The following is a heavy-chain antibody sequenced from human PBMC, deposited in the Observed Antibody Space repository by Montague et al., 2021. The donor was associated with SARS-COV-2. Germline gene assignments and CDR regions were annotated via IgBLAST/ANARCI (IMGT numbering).Heavy chain of an antibody. CDR3: AGSAMIRGVFTCRFDP. V-gene: IGHV4-39*01. J-gene: IGHJ5*02. CDR1: GDSVTNDSYY. Sequence: SETLSLTCTVSGDSVTNDSYYWRWMRQSKGKGLEWIGTIYLVGNTYYSPSLKSRVTTSVPTTKNQLSLRTTSVTASDTAIYYCAGSAMIRGVFTCRFDPWGQGTLVTVSS. D-gene: IGHD3-10*01. CDR2: IYLVGNT.